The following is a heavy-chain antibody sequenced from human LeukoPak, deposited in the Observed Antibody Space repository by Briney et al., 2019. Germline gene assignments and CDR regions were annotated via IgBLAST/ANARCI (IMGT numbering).Heavy chain of an antibody. Sequence: SETLSLTCTVSGGSINSSSYYWGWIRQPPGKGLEWIGSIYYSGSTYYNPSLKSRVTISVDTSKNQFSLKLSSVTAADTAVYYCARRAITIFGATPGYYYFDYWGQGTLVTVSS. CDR1: GGSINSSSYY. V-gene: IGHV4-39*01. D-gene: IGHD3-3*01. J-gene: IGHJ4*02. CDR2: IYYSGST. CDR3: ARRAITIFGATPGYYYFDY.